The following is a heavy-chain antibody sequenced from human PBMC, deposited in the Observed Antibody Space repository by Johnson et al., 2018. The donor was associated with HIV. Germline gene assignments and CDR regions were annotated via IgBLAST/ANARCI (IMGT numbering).Heavy chain of an antibody. CDR3: ARARIGVRPAGVFDM. D-gene: IGHD3-3*01. V-gene: IGHV3-64*01. J-gene: IGHJ3*02. CDR2: ISSNGGRT. Sequence: VQLVESGGGLVQPGGSLRLSCAASGSTFSSYAMHWVRQAPGKGLEYVSAISSNGGRTFYANSVKGRFTISRDNSNNTLYLQLGSLRAEDAALYYCARARIGVRPAGVFDMWGQGTRVTVSS. CDR1: GSTFSSYA.